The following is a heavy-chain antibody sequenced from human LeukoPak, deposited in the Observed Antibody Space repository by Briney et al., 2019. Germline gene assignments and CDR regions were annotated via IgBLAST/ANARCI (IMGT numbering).Heavy chain of an antibody. CDR2: IYDSGST. D-gene: IGHD5-18*01. CDR3: ASSPRGYDYGYKWFDP. V-gene: IGHV4-31*03. CDR1: GGSISSGAYY. Sequence: SETLSLTCTVSGGSISSGAYYWSWIRQHPEKGLEWIGNIYDSGSTYYNPSLKSRITTSVDTSKNQFSLKLSSVTAADTAVYYCASSPRGYDYGYKWFDPWGQGTLVTVSS. J-gene: IGHJ5*02.